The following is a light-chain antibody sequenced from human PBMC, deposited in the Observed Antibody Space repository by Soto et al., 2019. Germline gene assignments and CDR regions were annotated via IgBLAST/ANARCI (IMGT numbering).Light chain of an antibody. V-gene: IGKV1-5*03. J-gene: IGKJ1*01. CDR1: QNIRSW. CDR2: KTS. Sequence: DIQRTQSPSTLSASVGDRVTITCRASQNIRSWLAWYQQKPGKAHKLLIYKTSTLGSGVPSRFSGAGSGTDFTPTISSLQSEDFAVYYCQQYKNWPTWTFGQGTKVDIK. CDR3: QQYKNWPTWT.